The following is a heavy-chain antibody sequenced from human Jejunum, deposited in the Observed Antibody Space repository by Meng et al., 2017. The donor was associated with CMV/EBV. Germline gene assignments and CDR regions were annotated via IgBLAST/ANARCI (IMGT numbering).Heavy chain of an antibody. CDR1: GGSISNYNW. D-gene: IGHD1-26*01. J-gene: IGHJ5*02. CDR3: AKKNPGSPARFDP. V-gene: IGHV4-4*02. Sequence: QVQLQESGPGLVKPSGTLSLSCTGSGGSISNYNWWTWVRQSPGKGLEWIGEVSHTGTTQYNPSLKSRVVISVDESKNQFSLKLSSVSAADTAVYSCAKKNPGSPARFDPWGQGILVTVSS. CDR2: VSHTGTT.